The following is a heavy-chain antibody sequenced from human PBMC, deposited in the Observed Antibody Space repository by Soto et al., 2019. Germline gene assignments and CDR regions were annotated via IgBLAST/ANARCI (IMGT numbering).Heavy chain of an antibody. D-gene: IGHD3-16*01. CDR2: IYSGGST. Sequence: EVQLVESGGGLIQPGGSLRLSCAASGFSVSSNYMTWFRQAPGKGLEWVSVIYSGGSTYYADSVKGRFTIARDNSKNTLYLQMNSLRAEDTAVYYCARDFDGGPLGFWGQGTLVTVSS. J-gene: IGHJ4*02. CDR1: GFSVSSNY. V-gene: IGHV3-53*02. CDR3: ARDFDGGPLGF.